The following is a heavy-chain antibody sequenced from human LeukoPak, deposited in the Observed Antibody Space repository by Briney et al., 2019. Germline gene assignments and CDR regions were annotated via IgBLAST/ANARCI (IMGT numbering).Heavy chain of an antibody. J-gene: IGHJ4*02. CDR3: ARFEVVAPNFDY. CDR2: IDPSDSYT. D-gene: IGHD3-22*01. V-gene: IGHV5-10-1*01. Sequence: GESLKISCKGSGYSFTSYWISWVRQMPGKGLEWMGRIDPSDSYTNYSPSFQGHVTISADKSISTAYLQWSSLKASDTAMYYCARFEVVAPNFDYWGQGTLVTVPS. CDR1: GYSFTSYW.